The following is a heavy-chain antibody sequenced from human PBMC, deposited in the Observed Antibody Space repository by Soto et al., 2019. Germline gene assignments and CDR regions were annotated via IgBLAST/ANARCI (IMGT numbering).Heavy chain of an antibody. V-gene: IGHV3-33*01. Sequence: VQLVESGGGVVQPGRSLRLSCAASGFTFSSYGMHWVRQAPGKGLEWVAVIWYDGSNKYYADSVKGRFTISRDNSKNTLYLQMNSLRAEDTAVYYCARGGYGDYVLDYWGQGTLVTVSS. CDR2: IWYDGSNK. D-gene: IGHD4-17*01. CDR1: GFTFSSYG. J-gene: IGHJ4*02. CDR3: ARGGYGDYVLDY.